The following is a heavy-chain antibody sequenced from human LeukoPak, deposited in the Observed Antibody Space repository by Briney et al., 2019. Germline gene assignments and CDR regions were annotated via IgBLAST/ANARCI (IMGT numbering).Heavy chain of an antibody. Sequence: PGGSLRLSXAASGFTLSDYYMSWIRQAPGKGLEWVSAISGSGGSTYYADSVKGRFTISRDNSKNTLYLQMNSLRAEDTAVYYCAKRLAAAGTRSVDYWGQGTLVTVSS. CDR1: GFTLSDYY. V-gene: IGHV3-23*01. CDR3: AKRLAAAGTRSVDY. D-gene: IGHD6-13*01. J-gene: IGHJ4*02. CDR2: ISGSGGST.